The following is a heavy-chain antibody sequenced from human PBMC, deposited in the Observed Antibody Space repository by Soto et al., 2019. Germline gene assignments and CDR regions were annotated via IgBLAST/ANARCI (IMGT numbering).Heavy chain of an antibody. Sequence: GGSLRLSCAASGFTFSSYGMHWVRQAPGKGLEWVAVISYDGSNKYYADSVKGRFTISRDNPKNTLNLQMNSLRAEDTAVYYCAKDMVPWLEVELPDYLGQGTLVTVSS. CDR1: GFTFSSYG. J-gene: IGHJ4*02. D-gene: IGHD6-19*01. CDR2: ISYDGSNK. CDR3: AKDMVPWLEVELPDY. V-gene: IGHV3-30*18.